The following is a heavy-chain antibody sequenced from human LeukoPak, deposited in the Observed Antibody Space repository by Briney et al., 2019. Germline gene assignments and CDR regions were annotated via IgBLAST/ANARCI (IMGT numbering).Heavy chain of an antibody. V-gene: IGHV3-30*03. CDR1: GFTFSRYG. J-gene: IGHJ5*02. CDR2: ISYDGSNK. D-gene: IGHD2-15*01. CDR3: ARYVGYCSGGSCFHWFDP. Sequence: GGSLRLSCAASGFTFSRYGIHWVRQAPGKGLEWVAVISYDGSNKYYADSVKGRFTISRDNSKNTLYLQMNSLRAEDTAVYYCARYVGYCSGGSCFHWFDPWGQGTLVTVSS.